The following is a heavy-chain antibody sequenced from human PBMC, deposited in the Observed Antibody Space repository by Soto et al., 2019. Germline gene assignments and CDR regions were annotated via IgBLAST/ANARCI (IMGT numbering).Heavy chain of an antibody. CDR1: GLSLSTTGVG. D-gene: IGHD2-21*02. V-gene: IGHV2-5*02. Sequence: QITLKESGPTLVKPTQTLTLTCTFSGLSLSTTGVGVGWIRQPPGKALEWLALIYWDDDKRYSPSLKSRLTIPRATSNNQVVLTLTNMDPVHTATYYCVQSRCGGDCLQSYSSHSYYGLDVWGQGTTVTVSS. J-gene: IGHJ6*02. CDR3: VQSRCGGDCLQSYSSHSYYGLDV. CDR2: IYWDDDK.